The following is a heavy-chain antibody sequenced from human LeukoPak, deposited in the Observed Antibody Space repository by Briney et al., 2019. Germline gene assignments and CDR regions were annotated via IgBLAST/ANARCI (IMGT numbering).Heavy chain of an antibody. D-gene: IGHD4-23*01. CDR2: IWYDGSNK. J-gene: IGHJ6*01. V-gene: IGHV3-33*01. CDR3: ARDSGRGHSNGMDV. Sequence: PGRSLRLSCAASGFTFSSYGMHWVRQAPGKGLEWVAVIWYDGSNKYYADSVKGRFTISRDNSKNTLYLQMNSLRAEDTAVYYCARDSGRGHSNGMDVWGQGTTVTVSS. CDR1: GFTFSSYG.